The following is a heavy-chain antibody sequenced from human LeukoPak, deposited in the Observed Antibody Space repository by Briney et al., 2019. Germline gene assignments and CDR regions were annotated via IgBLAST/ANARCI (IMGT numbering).Heavy chain of an antibody. D-gene: IGHD3-22*01. CDR3: ARGPYSYDSSGAFDI. J-gene: IGHJ3*02. CDR2: ISSSGST. Sequence: SETLSLTCTVSGGTISSYYWSWIRQPAGKGLEWIGRISSSGSTNYNPSLKSRVTISVDTSNNQLSLKLSSVTAADTAVYFCARGPYSYDSSGAFDIWGQGTMVTVSS. CDR1: GGTISSYY. V-gene: IGHV4-4*07.